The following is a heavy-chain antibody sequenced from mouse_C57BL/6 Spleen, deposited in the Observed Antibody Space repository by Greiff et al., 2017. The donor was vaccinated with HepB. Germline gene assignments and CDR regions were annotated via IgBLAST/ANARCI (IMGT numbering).Heavy chain of an antibody. CDR3: ESIYYDYDDYAMDY. Sequence: EVKLVESVAELVRPGASVKLSCTASGFNIKNTYMHWVKQRPEQGLEWIGRIDPANGNTKYAPKFQGKATITADTSSNTAYLQLSSLTSEDTAIYYCESIYYDYDDYAMDYWGQGTSVTVSS. J-gene: IGHJ4*01. CDR1: GFNIKNTY. CDR2: IDPANGNT. D-gene: IGHD2-4*01. V-gene: IGHV14-3*01.